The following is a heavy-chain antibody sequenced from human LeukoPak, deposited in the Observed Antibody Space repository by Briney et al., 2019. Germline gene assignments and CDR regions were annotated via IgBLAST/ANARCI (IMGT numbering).Heavy chain of an antibody. CDR1: GFTVSSNY. J-gene: IGHJ4*02. Sequence: PGGSLRLSCAASGFTVSSNYMSWVRQAPGKGLEWVSVIYSGGSTYYADSVRGRFTISRDNSKNTLYLQMNSLRAEDTAVYYCARAEYSGDTLGFDYWGQGTLVTVSS. V-gene: IGHV3-53*01. CDR3: ARAEYSGDTLGFDY. D-gene: IGHD4-17*01. CDR2: IYSGGST.